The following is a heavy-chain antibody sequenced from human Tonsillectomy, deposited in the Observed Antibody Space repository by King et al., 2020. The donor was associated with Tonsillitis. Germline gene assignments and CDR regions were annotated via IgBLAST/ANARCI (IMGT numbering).Heavy chain of an antibody. Sequence: QLVQSGAEVKMPGASVRVSCKASGYTFSSFGFAWVRQAPGQGLEWMGWISGHNANTNHAQKLQGRFTMATDRSASTGYMELRSLRSDDMAVYYCARSDGRGGKWFGPWGQGTLGTVSS. CDR3: ARSDGRGGKWFGP. CDR1: GYTFSSFG. J-gene: IGHJ5*02. V-gene: IGHV1-18*03. CDR2: ISGHNANT. D-gene: IGHD5-24*01.